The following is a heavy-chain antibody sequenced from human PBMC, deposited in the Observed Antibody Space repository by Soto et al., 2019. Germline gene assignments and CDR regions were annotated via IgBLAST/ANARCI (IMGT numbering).Heavy chain of an antibody. J-gene: IGHJ5*02. Sequence: ASVKVSCKASGYTFTSYGISWVRQAPGQGLEWMGWISAYNGNTNYAQKLQGRVTMTTDTSTSTAYMELRSLRSDDTAVYYCARKHYDLWSGSMTRGDNWFVPWGQGTLVTVSS. CDR1: GYTFTSYG. V-gene: IGHV1-18*01. D-gene: IGHD3-3*01. CDR3: ARKHYDLWSGSMTRGDNWFVP. CDR2: ISAYNGNT.